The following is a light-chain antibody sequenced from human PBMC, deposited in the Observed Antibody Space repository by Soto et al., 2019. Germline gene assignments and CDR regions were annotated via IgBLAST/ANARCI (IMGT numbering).Light chain of an antibody. CDR2: GAS. Sequence: EIVLTQSPGTLSLSPGERATLSCRASQSVSSSYLGWYQQKPGQAPRLLISGASSRATGIPDRFSGSGSGTYFTITISRLEPEDFAVYYCQQYGRSPLTFGGGTKVEIK. J-gene: IGKJ4*01. V-gene: IGKV3-20*01. CDR3: QQYGRSPLT. CDR1: QSVSSSY.